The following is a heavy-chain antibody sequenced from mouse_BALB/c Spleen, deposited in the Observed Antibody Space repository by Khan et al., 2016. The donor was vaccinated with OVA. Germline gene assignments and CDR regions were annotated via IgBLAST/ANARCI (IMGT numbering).Heavy chain of an antibody. CDR1: VYTFTDYN. CDR3: VRSGYGSFSF. D-gene: IGHD1-2*01. V-gene: IGHV1S29*02. CDR2: FFPNSGGS. Sequence: VQLKQSGPEVVKPGASVKISCKASVYTFTDYNVDWVKQRHGKSLEWIGYFFPNSGGSGYNQKFKTKATLTVDISSSTAYMDLRNLTSEDSAVYYCVRSGYGSFSFWGQGTLVTVSA. J-gene: IGHJ3*01.